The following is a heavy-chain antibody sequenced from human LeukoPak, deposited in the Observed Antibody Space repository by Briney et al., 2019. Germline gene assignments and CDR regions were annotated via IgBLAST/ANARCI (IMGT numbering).Heavy chain of an antibody. Sequence: PSETLSLTCTVSGGSISSGDYYWSWIRQPPGKGLEWIGYIYYSGSTYYNPSLKSRVTISVDTSKNQFSLKLSSVTAADTAVYYCARVPGYCSSTSCPYYYYYMDVWGKGTTVTVSS. J-gene: IGHJ6*03. CDR2: IYYSGST. CDR1: GGSISSGDYY. V-gene: IGHV4-30-4*01. CDR3: ARVPGYCSSTSCPYYYYYMDV. D-gene: IGHD2-2*01.